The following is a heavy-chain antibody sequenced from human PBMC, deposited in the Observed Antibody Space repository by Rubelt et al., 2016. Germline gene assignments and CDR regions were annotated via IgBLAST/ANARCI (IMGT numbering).Heavy chain of an antibody. CDR3: VKDRGHPDMTTVTSGVCDY. J-gene: IGHJ4*02. CDR1: GFTFSSYA. V-gene: IGHV3-23*01. Sequence: GSLRLSCAASGFTFSSYAMSWVRQAPGKGLEWVSAISGSGGSTYYADSVKGRFTISRDNSKNTLYLQMNSLRAEDTAVYYCVKDRGHPDMTTVTSGVCDYWGQGTLVTVSS. D-gene: IGHD4-17*01. CDR2: ISGSGGST.